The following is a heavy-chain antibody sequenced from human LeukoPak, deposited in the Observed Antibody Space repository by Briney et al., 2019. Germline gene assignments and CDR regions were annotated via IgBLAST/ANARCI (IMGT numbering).Heavy chain of an antibody. Sequence: ASVKVSCKASATTYTHYYILLTRQAPGKGLECMGWINPTSGGTDYAQKFQGRVTMTRDTSINTAYMQLSSLRSDDTAVYYCARRMDRGFIPSVAGLSYWGQGTLVTVSS. V-gene: IGHV1-2*02. CDR2: INPTSGGT. D-gene: IGHD6-19*01. CDR3: ARRMDRGFIPSVAGLSY. CDR1: ATTYTHYY. J-gene: IGHJ4*02.